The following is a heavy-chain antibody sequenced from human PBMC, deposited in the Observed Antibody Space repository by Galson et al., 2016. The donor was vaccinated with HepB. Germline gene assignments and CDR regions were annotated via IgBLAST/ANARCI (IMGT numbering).Heavy chain of an antibody. Sequence: SLRLSCAASGFAFSSNWMHWVRQAPGKGLMWVSRITYDASGTSYADSVKGRFTISRDNSKNTLYLQMNSLRAEDTAVYYCVRDKVTPGTNWFDPWGQGTLVTVSS. CDR2: ITYDASGT. D-gene: IGHD4-11*01. CDR1: GFAFSSNW. J-gene: IGHJ5*02. V-gene: IGHV3-74*01. CDR3: VRDKVTPGTNWFDP.